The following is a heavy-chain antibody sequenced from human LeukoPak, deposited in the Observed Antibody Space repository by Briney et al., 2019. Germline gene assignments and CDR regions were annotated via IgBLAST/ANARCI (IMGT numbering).Heavy chain of an antibody. CDR2: ISSSSSYI. Sequence: GGSLRLSCAASGFTFSSYSMNWVRQAPGKGLEWVSSISSSSSYIYYADSVKGRFTISRDNAKNSLYLQMNSLRAEDTAVYYCARGQLVIHYFDYWGQGTLVTVSS. D-gene: IGHD3-9*01. J-gene: IGHJ4*02. CDR1: GFTFSSYS. V-gene: IGHV3-21*01. CDR3: ARGQLVIHYFDY.